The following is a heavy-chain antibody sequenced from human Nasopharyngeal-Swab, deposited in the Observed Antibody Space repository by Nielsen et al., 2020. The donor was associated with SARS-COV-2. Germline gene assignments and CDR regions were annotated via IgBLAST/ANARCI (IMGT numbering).Heavy chain of an antibody. Sequence: GSLRLSCTVSGGSISIYYCSWIRQPPGKGLEWIGYIYYSGSTNYNPSLKSRVTISVDTSKNQSSLKLSSVTAADTAVYYCARASDYGGNYEPFDYWGQGTLVTVSS. CDR1: GGSISIYY. J-gene: IGHJ4*02. D-gene: IGHD4-23*01. CDR3: ARASDYGGNYEPFDY. V-gene: IGHV4-59*01. CDR2: IYYSGST.